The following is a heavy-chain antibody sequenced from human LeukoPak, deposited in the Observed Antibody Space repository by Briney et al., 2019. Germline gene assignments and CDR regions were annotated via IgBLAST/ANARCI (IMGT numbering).Heavy chain of an antibody. V-gene: IGHV3-30*14. Sequence: GGSLRLSCAASGFTLSSYAMHWVRQAQGKGLEWVAVISYDGSNKYYADSVKGRFTISRDNSKNTLYLQMGSLRAEDMAVYYCARESMVRGVMGAFDIWGQGTMVTVSS. J-gene: IGHJ3*02. CDR3: ARESMVRGVMGAFDI. CDR1: GFTLSSYA. D-gene: IGHD3-10*01. CDR2: ISYDGSNK.